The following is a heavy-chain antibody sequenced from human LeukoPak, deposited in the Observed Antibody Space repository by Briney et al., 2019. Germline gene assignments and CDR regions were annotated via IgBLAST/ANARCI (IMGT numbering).Heavy chain of an antibody. CDR3: ARVIRYYDFWSGPDRINWFDP. CDR2: IYHSGST. J-gene: IGHJ5*02. D-gene: IGHD3-3*01. Sequence: SETLSLTCTVSGYSISSGYYWGWIRQPPGKGLEWIGSIYHSGSTYYNPSLKSRVTISVDTSKNQFSLKLSSVTAADTAVYYCARVIRYYDFWSGPDRINWFDPWGQGTLVTVSS. V-gene: IGHV4-38-2*02. CDR1: GYSISSGYY.